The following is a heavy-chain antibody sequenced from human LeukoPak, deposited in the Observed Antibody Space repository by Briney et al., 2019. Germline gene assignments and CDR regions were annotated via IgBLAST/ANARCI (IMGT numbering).Heavy chain of an antibody. J-gene: IGHJ3*02. CDR3: ARGETTFYYDSSGQLGAFDI. D-gene: IGHD3-22*01. CDR1: GFTFSDFY. CDR2: MSSDGSTV. Sequence: GGSLRLPCAASGFTFSDFYMSWIRQAPGKGLEWVSYMSSDGSTVYYADSVKGRFTVSRDNAKNSLYVQMNSLRAEDTALYYCARGETTFYYDSSGQLGAFDIWGQGTMVTVSS. V-gene: IGHV3-11*01.